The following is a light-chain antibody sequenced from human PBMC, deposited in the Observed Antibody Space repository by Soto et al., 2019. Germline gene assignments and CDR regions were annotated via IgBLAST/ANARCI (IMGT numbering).Light chain of an antibody. V-gene: IGKV3-15*01. CDR2: GAS. CDR3: QQYNNWPVT. CDR1: QSVSIN. J-gene: IGKJ1*01. Sequence: EIVMTQSPATLSVSPGERATLSCRASQSVSINLAWYQQKPGQSPRLLIYGASTRATGISARFSGSGSGTEFTLTISSLQSEDFAVFHCQQYNNWPVTFGQGTKVEIK.